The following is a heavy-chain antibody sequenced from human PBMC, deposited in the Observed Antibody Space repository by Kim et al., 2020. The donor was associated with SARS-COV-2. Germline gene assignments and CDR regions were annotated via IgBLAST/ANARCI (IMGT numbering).Heavy chain of an antibody. J-gene: IGHJ4*02. D-gene: IGHD3-10*01. CDR3: ARESRGYYFDY. CDR2: IYSGGST. CDR1: GFTVSSNY. Sequence: GGSLRLSCAASGFTVSSNYMSWVRQAPGKGLEWVSVIYSGGSTYYADSVKGRFTISRDNSKNTLYLQMNSLRAEDTAVYYCARESRGYYFDYWGQGTLVTVSS. V-gene: IGHV3-66*01.